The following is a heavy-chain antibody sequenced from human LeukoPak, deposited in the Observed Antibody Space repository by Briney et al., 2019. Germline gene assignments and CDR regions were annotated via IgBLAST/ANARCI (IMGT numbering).Heavy chain of an antibody. CDR1: GFTFSSYW. CDR3: ARGAVNWIMDV. V-gene: IGHV3-7*01. J-gene: IGHJ6*02. D-gene: IGHD1-26*01. Sequence: GGCLRLSCAASGFTFSSYWMSWVRQPPGKGLEWGTNIKQDGSEKYYVDSVKGRFTISRDNAKNSLYLQMNSLRAEDTAVYYCARGAVNWIMDVWGQETTVTVSS. CDR2: IKQDGSEK.